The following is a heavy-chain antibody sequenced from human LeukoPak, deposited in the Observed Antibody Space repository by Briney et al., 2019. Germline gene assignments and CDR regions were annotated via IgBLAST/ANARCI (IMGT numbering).Heavy chain of an antibody. J-gene: IGHJ6*03. CDR2: IYPGDSDT. CDR3: ARHGHCTNGVCYSNYYYYMDV. Sequence: PGESLKISCKGSGYSFTSYWIGWVRQMPGKGLEWMGIIYPGDSDTRYSPSFQGQVTISVDKSISTAYLQWSSLKASDTATYYCARHGHCTNGVCYSNYYYYMDVWGKGTTVTVSS. V-gene: IGHV5-51*01. D-gene: IGHD2-8*01. CDR1: GYSFTSYW.